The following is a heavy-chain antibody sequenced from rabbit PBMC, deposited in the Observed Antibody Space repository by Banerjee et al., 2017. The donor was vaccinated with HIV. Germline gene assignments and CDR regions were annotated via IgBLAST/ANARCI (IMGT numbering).Heavy chain of an antibody. J-gene: IGHJ6*01. Sequence: QEQLEESGGDLVKPGASLTLTCTASGFSFSSSYWICWVRQAPGKGLEWIACIYAGNSGSTYYASWAKGRFTISKTSSTTVTLQMTSLTAADTASYFCARDLAGVIGWNFGLWGPGTLVTVS. CDR2: IYAGNSGST. D-gene: IGHD4-1*01. V-gene: IGHV1S45*01. CDR3: ARDLAGVIGWNFGL. CDR1: GFSFSSSYW.